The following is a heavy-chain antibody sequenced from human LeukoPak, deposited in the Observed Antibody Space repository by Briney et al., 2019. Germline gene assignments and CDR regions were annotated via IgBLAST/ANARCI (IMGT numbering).Heavy chain of an antibody. CDR1: GFTFSSYA. V-gene: IGHV3-23*01. CDR3: AKDGYGDYEVWFDP. D-gene: IGHD4-17*01. Sequence: GGSLGLSCAASGFTFSSYAMSWVRQAPGKGLEWVSAISGSGGSTYYADSVKGRFTISRDNSKNTLYLQMNSLRAEDTAVYYCAKDGYGDYEVWFDPWGQGTLVTVSS. CDR2: ISGSGGST. J-gene: IGHJ5*02.